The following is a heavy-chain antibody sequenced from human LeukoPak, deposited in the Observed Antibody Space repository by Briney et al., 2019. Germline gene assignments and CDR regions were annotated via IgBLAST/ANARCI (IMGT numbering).Heavy chain of an antibody. Sequence: PGGSLRLSCAASGFTFSSYAMPWVRQAPGKGLEWVAVISYDGSNKYYADSVKGRFTISRDNSKNTLYLQMNSLRAEDTAVYYCARVPGPESSRGYWGQGTLVTVSS. CDR1: GFTFSSYA. CDR3: ARVPGPESSRGY. CDR2: ISYDGSNK. J-gene: IGHJ4*02. V-gene: IGHV3-30-3*01. D-gene: IGHD6-13*01.